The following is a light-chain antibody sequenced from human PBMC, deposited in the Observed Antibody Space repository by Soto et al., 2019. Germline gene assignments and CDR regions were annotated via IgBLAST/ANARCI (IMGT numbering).Light chain of an antibody. V-gene: IGKV1-39*01. J-gene: IGKJ5*01. CDR2: AAS. CDR3: QQSYSTPVT. Sequence: DIDMTQSPSTLSASVEDIVTITCRASQSISSYLNWYQQKPGKAPKLLIYAASSLQSGVPSRFSGSGSGTDFTLTISSLQPEDFATYYCQQSYSTPVTFGQGTRLEIK. CDR1: QSISSY.